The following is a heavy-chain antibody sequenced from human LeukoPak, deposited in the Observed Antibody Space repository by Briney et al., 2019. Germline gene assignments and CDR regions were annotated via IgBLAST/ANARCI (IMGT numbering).Heavy chain of an antibody. V-gene: IGHV3-11*04. J-gene: IGHJ6*03. D-gene: IGHD5-18*01. CDR2: ISRSGSTK. Sequence: GGSLRLSCAASGFTFSDYNMRWIRQAPGKGLEWVSSISRSGSTKYYADAVKGRFTISRDNAKNSLYLQMNSLRAEDTAVYYCARVDTAMVVSHPSYYYMDVWGKGTTVTVSS. CDR3: ARVDTAMVVSHPSYYYMDV. CDR1: GFTFSDYN.